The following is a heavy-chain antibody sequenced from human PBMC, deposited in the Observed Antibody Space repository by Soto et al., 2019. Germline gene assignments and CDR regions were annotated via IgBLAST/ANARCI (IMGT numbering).Heavy chain of an antibody. Sequence: ASVKVSCKASGYTFTGYYMHWVRQAPGQGLEWMGWINPNSGGTNYAQKFQGRVTMTRDTSISTAYMELSRLRSDDTAVYYCAINQQIPKTYYYDRSGFYYFDYWGQGILVTVSS. D-gene: IGHD3-22*01. CDR3: AINQQIPKTYYYDRSGFYYFDY. J-gene: IGHJ4*02. CDR1: GYTFTGYY. V-gene: IGHV1-2*02. CDR2: INPNSGGT.